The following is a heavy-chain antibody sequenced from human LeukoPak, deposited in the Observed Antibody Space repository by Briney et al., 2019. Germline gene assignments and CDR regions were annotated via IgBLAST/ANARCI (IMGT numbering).Heavy chain of an antibody. V-gene: IGHV4-4*07. CDR3: ARAPQDRYCSSTSCSYFDY. Sequence: PSETLSLTCTVSGGSISSYYWSWIRQPAGKGLEWIGRIYTSGSTNYNPSLKSRVTMSVDKSKNQFSLKLSSVTAADTAVYYCARAPQDRYCSSTSCSYFDYWGQGTLVTVSS. CDR2: IYTSGST. J-gene: IGHJ4*02. CDR1: GGSISSYY. D-gene: IGHD2-2*01.